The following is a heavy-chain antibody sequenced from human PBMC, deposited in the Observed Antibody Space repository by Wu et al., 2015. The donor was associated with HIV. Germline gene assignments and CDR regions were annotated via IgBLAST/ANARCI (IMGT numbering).Heavy chain of an antibody. CDR1: GYTFTGYY. V-gene: IGHV1-2*02. CDR2: INPNSGGT. CDR3: ARVRAGRQWLEGGGHFDY. D-gene: IGHD6-19*01. J-gene: IGHJ4*02. Sequence: QVQLVQSGAEVKKPGASVKVSCKASGYTFTGYYMHWVRQAPGQGLEWMGWINPNSGGTNYAQKFQGRVTMTRDTSISTAYMELSRLRSDDTAVYYCARVRAGRQWLEGGGHFDYWGQGTLVTVSS.